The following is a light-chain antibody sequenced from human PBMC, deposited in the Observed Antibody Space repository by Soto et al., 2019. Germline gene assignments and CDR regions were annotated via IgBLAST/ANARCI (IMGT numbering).Light chain of an antibody. Sequence: QSALTQPRSVSGSPGQSVTISCTGTNSDVGGYNYVSWYQQYPGKAPTLMISGVSERPSGVPDRFSGSKSGNTASLTISGLQAEDEADDYCCSYVDTDTWVFVGGTKLTVL. CDR1: NSDVGGYNY. CDR2: GVS. CDR3: CSYVDTDTWV. V-gene: IGLV2-11*01. J-gene: IGLJ3*02.